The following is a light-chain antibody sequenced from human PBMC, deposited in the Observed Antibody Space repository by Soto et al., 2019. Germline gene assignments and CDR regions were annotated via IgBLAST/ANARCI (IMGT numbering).Light chain of an antibody. CDR3: AAWDASLNGWV. J-gene: IGLJ3*02. V-gene: IGLV1-44*01. CDR2: SNN. Sequence: QSAPTQPPSASGTPGQRVTISCSGSSSNIGSNTVNWYQQLPGTAPKLLIYSNNQRPSGVPDRFSGSKSGTSASLAISGLQSEDEADYYCAAWDASLNGWVFGGGTKLTVL. CDR1: SSNIGSNT.